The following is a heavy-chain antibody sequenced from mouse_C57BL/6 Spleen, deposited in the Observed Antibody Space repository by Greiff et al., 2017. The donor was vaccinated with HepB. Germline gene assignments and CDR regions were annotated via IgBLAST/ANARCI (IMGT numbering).Heavy chain of an antibody. CDR1: GYAFSSSW. CDR3: AREGASSGYYFDY. Sequence: VQLQQSGPELVKPGASVKISCKASGYAFSSSWMNWVKQRPGKGLEWIGRIYPGDGDTNYNGKFKGKATLTADKSSSTAYMQLSSLTSEDSAVYFCAREGASSGYYFDYWGQGTTLTVSS. CDR2: IYPGDGDT. J-gene: IGHJ2*01. D-gene: IGHD3-2*02. V-gene: IGHV1-82*01.